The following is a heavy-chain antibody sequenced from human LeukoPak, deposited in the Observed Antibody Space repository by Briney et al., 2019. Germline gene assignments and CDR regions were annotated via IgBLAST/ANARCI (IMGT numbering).Heavy chain of an antibody. CDR2: ISGSGGST. CDR3: AKSGSSLHSDY. V-gene: IGHV3-23*01. CDR1: GFTFSSYA. Sequence: GASLRLSCAASGFTFSSYAMSWVRQAPGKGLEWVSAISGSGGSTYYADSVKGRFTISRDNSKNTLYLQMNSLRAEDTAVCYCAKSGSSLHSDYWGQGTLVTVSS. D-gene: IGHD1-26*01. J-gene: IGHJ4*02.